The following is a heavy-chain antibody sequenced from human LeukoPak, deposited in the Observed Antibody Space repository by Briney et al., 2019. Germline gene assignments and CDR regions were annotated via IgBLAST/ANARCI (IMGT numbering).Heavy chain of an antibody. D-gene: IGHD2-2*01. Sequence: ASVKVCCKASGYTFTGYYMHWVRQAPGQGLEWMGWINPNSGGTNYAQKFQDRVTMTRDTSISTAYMELSRLRSDDTAVYYCARESYCSSTSCYDAFDIWGQGTMVTVSS. V-gene: IGHV1-2*02. CDR1: GYTFTGYY. CDR2: INPNSGGT. CDR3: ARESYCSSTSCYDAFDI. J-gene: IGHJ3*02.